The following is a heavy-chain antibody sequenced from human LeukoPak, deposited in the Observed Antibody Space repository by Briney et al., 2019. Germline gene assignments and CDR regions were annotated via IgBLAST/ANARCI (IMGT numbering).Heavy chain of an antibody. CDR1: GYTLTELS. CDR3: ANKASGYPRGGAFDI. V-gene: IGHV1-24*01. Sequence: ASVKVSCKVSGYTLTELSMHWVRQAPGKGLEWMGGFDPEDGETIYAQKFQGRVTMPEDTSTDTAYMELSSLRSEDTAVYYCANKASGYPRGGAFDIWGQGTMVTVPS. D-gene: IGHD3-3*01. CDR2: FDPEDGET. J-gene: IGHJ3*02.